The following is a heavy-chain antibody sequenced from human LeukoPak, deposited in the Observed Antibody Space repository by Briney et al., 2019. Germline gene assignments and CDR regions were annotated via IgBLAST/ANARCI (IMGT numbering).Heavy chain of an antibody. D-gene: IGHD5-12*01. CDR1: GFTFSSYW. CDR3: ARDEIVATTRANYYYYMDI. V-gene: IGHV3-7*01. CDR2: IKQDGSEK. J-gene: IGHJ6*03. Sequence: GGSLRLSCAASGFTFSSYWMSWVRQAPGKGLEWVANIKQDGSEKYYVDSVKGRFTISRDNAKNSLYLQMNSLRAEDTAVYYCARDEIVATTRANYYYYMDIWGKGTTVTVSS.